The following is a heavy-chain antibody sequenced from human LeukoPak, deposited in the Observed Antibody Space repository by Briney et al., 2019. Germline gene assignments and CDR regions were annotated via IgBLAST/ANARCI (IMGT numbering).Heavy chain of an antibody. CDR1: GFTFSSYE. CDR2: IVGSGSTI. V-gene: IGHV3-48*03. D-gene: IGHD5-18*01. CDR3: ARVGYSYGTSFDY. Sequence: GGSLRPSCAASGFTFSSYEMNWVRQAPGKGLEWVSYIVGSGSTINYADSVKGRFTISRDNAKNSLFLRMNSLRAEDTAIYYCARVGYSYGTSFDYWGQGTLVTVSS. J-gene: IGHJ4*02.